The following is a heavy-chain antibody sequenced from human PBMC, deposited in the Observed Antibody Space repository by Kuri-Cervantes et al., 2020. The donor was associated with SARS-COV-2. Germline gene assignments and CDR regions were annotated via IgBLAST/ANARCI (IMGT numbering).Heavy chain of an antibody. CDR1: GFIFRSHW. J-gene: IGHJ5*02. V-gene: IGHV3-74*01. D-gene: IGHD4-11*01. CDR3: VRREGMTTYNR. Sequence: GESLKISCAASGFIFRSHWMHWVRQVPGKGLVWVSRVNIDGSGTSYADSVKGRFTISRDNAKNSLYLQMNSLRAEDTAVYYCVRREGMTTYNRWGQGTLVTVSS. CDR2: VNIDGSGT.